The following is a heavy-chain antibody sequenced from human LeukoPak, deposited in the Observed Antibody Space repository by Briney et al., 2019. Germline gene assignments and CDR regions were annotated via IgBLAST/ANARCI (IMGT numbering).Heavy chain of an antibody. CDR2: INPNSGGT. CDR1: GYTFTGYY. D-gene: IGHD3-22*01. V-gene: IGHV1-2*02. J-gene: IGHJ3*02. CDR3: ARDRWYYDSSGYYGRPAFDI. Sequence: ASVKVSCKASGYTFTGYYMHWVRQDPGQGLEWMGWINPNSGGTNYAQKFQGRVTMNRDTSISTAYMELSRLRSDDTAVYYCARDRWYYDSSGYYGRPAFDIWGQGTMVTVSS.